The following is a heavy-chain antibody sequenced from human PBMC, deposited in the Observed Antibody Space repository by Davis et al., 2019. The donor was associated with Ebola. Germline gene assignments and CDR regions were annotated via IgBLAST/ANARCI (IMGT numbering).Heavy chain of an antibody. CDR3: VRARPTVATDF. V-gene: IGHV3-30*03. CDR1: GFTFSNYA. D-gene: IGHD5-12*01. J-gene: IGHJ4*02. CDR2: ISYDGSYQ. Sequence: GESLKISCVASGFTFSNYAMNWVRQAPGKGLEWVAVISYDGSYQNTGDSVTGRFTISRDYSKNTLYLQMNRLRVEDTAVYYCVRARPTVATDFWGQGTLVTVSS.